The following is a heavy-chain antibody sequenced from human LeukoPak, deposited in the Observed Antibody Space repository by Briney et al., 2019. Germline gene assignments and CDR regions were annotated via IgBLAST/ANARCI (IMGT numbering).Heavy chain of an antibody. Sequence: GESLKISCKGSGYSFTSHWIGWVRQMPGKGLEWMGIVYPADSDTRYSPSFQGQVTISADKSISTAYLQWSSLKASDTAMYYCALSTNWCYFDYWGQGILVTVSS. CDR2: VYPADSDT. CDR1: GYSFTSHW. D-gene: IGHD7-27*01. CDR3: ALSTNWCYFDY. J-gene: IGHJ4*02. V-gene: IGHV5-51*01.